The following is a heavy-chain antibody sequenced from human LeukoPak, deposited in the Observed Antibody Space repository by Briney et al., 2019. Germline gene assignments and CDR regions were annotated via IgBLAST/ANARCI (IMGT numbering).Heavy chain of an antibody. CDR1: GYTFTGYY. Sequence: ASVKVSCKASGYTFTGYYMHWVRQAPGQGLEWMGWINPNSGGTNYAQKFQGRVTTTRDTSISTAYMELSRLRSDDTAVYYCARDVVRGAINWFDPWGQGTLVTVSS. J-gene: IGHJ5*02. D-gene: IGHD3-10*01. CDR3: ARDVVRGAINWFDP. CDR2: INPNSGGT. V-gene: IGHV1-2*02.